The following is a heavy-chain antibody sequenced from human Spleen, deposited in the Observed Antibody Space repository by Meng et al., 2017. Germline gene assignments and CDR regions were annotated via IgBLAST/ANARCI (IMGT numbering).Heavy chain of an antibody. D-gene: IGHD4-11*01. CDR1: GGSISSGGYY. Sequence: QVQLQESGPGLGKPSQTLSLTCAVSGGSISSGGYYWSWIRQHPGKGLEWIGYIYYSGSTSYNPSLKSRVTLSVDTSENQFSLKLISVTAADSAVYYCARGPTTMAHDFDYWGQGTLVTVSS. V-gene: IGHV4-31*11. CDR3: ARGPTTMAHDFDY. CDR2: IYYSGST. J-gene: IGHJ4*02.